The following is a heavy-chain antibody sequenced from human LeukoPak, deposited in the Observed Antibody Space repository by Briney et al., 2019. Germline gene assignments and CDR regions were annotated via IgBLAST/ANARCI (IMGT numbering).Heavy chain of an antibody. CDR1: GYSFSSYW. D-gene: IGHD6-13*01. V-gene: IGHV5-51*03. Sequence: GGSLRISCKGSGYSFSSYWIVWVRQMPGKGLEWVGSIYPGDSDTRYSASVQGQVTISTDKSISTAYLQWSSLKASDTAMYYCARPGATAAAGTWAYWGQGTLVTVSS. J-gene: IGHJ4*02. CDR3: ARPGATAAAGTWAY. CDR2: IYPGDSDT.